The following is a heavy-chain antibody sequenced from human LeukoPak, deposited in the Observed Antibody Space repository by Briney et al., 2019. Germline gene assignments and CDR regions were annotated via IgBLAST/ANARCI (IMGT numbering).Heavy chain of an antibody. J-gene: IGHJ6*03. V-gene: IGHV1-69*06. CDR3: AMPRQLVFGYYYMDV. CDR2: IIPIFGTA. D-gene: IGHD6-6*01. Sequence: GASVKVSCKSSGGTFSSYAISWVRQAPGQGLEWMGGIIPIFGTANYAQKFQGRVTITADKSTSTAYMELSSLRSEDTAVYYCAMPRQLVFGYYYMDVWGKGTTVTVSS. CDR1: GGTFSSYA.